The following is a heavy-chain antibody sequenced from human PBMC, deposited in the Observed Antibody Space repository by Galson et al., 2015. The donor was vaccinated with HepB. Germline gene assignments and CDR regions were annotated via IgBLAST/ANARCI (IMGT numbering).Heavy chain of an antibody. CDR2: MSDGGGPN. CDR3: ATRDWGQVPGG. D-gene: IGHD2-21*01. J-gene: IGHJ4*02. CDR1: GFTFTTSN. V-gene: IGHV3-30*04. Sequence: SLRLSCAASGFTFTTSNMHWVRQTPVKGLEWLAIMSDGGGPNHADSVKGRFTISRDNSRNTLYLQMNSLTAEDTAVYYCATRDWGQVPGGWGQGSLVTVSS.